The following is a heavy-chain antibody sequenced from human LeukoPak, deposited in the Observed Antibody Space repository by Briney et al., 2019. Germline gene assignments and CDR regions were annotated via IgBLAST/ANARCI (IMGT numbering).Heavy chain of an antibody. CDR1: GGSISSSSFY. D-gene: IGHD1-26*01. Sequence: SETLSLTCTVSGGSISSSSFYWGWIRQPPGKGLEWIGSLYYTGTTYYNPSLKSRVTISVDTSKNQFSLKLSSVTAADTAVYYCVRRDGSYFDYWGQGTLVTVSS. CDR3: VRRDGSYFDY. J-gene: IGHJ4*02. V-gene: IGHV4-39*01. CDR2: LYYTGTT.